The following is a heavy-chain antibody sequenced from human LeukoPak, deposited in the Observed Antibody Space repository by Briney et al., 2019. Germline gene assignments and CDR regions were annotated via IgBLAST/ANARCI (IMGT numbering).Heavy chain of an antibody. CDR1: GASISSNDYY. Sequence: SETLSLTCTVSGASISSNDYYWGWIRQPPGKGLEWIGTIYHSGSTYYNPSLKSRVTISIDTSNNHFSLNLSSVTAADTAVYFCARPPYYYDSSGYYYGAFDIWGQGTMVTVSS. CDR2: IYHSGST. J-gene: IGHJ3*02. V-gene: IGHV4-39*07. CDR3: ARPPYYYDSSGYYYGAFDI. D-gene: IGHD3-22*01.